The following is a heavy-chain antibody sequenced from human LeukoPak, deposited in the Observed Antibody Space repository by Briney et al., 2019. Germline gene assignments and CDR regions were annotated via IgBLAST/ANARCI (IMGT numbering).Heavy chain of an antibody. CDR3: TKDVVPDSGWDLDH. D-gene: IGHD6-19*01. CDR2: IYNRGART. CDR1: GFTFSTYS. V-gene: IGHV3-23*01. J-gene: IGHJ4*02. Sequence: PGGSLRLSCAASGFTFSTYSMTWVRQAPGKGLEWVSSIYNRGARTFYADSVKGRFTVSRDKSKNTPYFEMNSLRAEDTAIYFCTKDVVPDSGWDLDHWGQGTLVTVSS.